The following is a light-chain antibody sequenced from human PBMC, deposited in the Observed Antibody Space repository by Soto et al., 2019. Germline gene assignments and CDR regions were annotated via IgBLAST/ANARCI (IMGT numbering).Light chain of an antibody. V-gene: IGLV2-23*01. CDR1: SSDVGSYNL. Sequence: SALTQPAYVCRSPGQAITISSTGTSSDVGSYNLVSWYQQHPGKAPKLMIYEGSKRPSGVSNRFSGSKSGNTASLTISGLQAEDEADYYCCSYAGSSTYVFGTGTKVTVL. J-gene: IGLJ1*01. CDR3: CSYAGSSTYV. CDR2: EGS.